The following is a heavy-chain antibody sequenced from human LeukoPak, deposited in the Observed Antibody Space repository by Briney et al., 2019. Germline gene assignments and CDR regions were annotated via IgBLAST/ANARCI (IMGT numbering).Heavy chain of an antibody. CDR1: GFTFSSYA. CDR3: AKDGVGATGGDY. D-gene: IGHD1-26*01. Sequence: GGSLRLSCAASGFTFSSYATHWVRQAPGKGLEWVAVISYDGSNKYYADSVKGRFTISRDNSKNTLYLQMNSLRAEDTAVYYCAKDGVGATGGDYWGQGTLVTVSS. CDR2: ISYDGSNK. J-gene: IGHJ4*02. V-gene: IGHV3-30-3*01.